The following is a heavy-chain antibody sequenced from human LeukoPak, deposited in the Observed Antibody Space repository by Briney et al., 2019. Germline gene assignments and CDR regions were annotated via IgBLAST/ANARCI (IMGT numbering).Heavy chain of an antibody. V-gene: IGHV4-4*07. CDR1: GGSISSYY. CDR2: IYTSGSS. Sequence: SETLSLTCTVSGGSISSYYWSWIRQPAGKGLEWIGRIYTSGSSNYNPSLKSRVTISVDTSKNQFSLKLSSVTAADTAVYYCARQRGLNRYGLNWFDPWGQGTLVTVSS. D-gene: IGHD5-18*01. CDR3: ARQRGLNRYGLNWFDP. J-gene: IGHJ5*02.